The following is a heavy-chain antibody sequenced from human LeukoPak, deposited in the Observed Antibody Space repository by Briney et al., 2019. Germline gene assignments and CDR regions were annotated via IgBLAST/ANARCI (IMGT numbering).Heavy chain of an antibody. CDR2: IIPILGTA. V-gene: IGHV1-69*13. D-gene: IGHD2-2*02. CDR1: GGTFSSYA. J-gene: IGHJ4*02. CDR3: AVGYCSSTSCYTVDY. Sequence: SVKVSCKASGGTFSSYAISWVRQAPGQGLEWMGGIIPILGTANYAQKFQGRVTITADESTSTAYMELSSLRSEDTAVYYCAVGYCSSTSCYTVDYWGQGTLVTVSS.